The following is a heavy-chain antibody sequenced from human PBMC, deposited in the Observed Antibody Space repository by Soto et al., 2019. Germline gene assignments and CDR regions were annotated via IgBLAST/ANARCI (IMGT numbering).Heavy chain of an antibody. CDR2: ISYDGSNK. CDR3: ASTAMVHHYFDY. V-gene: IGHV3-30-3*01. D-gene: IGHD5-18*01. Sequence: PGGSLRLSCAASGFTFSSYAMHWVRQAPGKGLEWVAVISYDGSNKYYADSVKGRFTISRDNSKNTLYLQMNSLRAEDTAVYYCASTAMVHHYFDYWGQGTLVTVSS. J-gene: IGHJ4*02. CDR1: GFTFSSYA.